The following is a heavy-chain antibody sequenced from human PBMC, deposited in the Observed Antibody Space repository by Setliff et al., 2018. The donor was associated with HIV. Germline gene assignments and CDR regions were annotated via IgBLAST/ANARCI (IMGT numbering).Heavy chain of an antibody. V-gene: IGHV3-30*02. CDR2: IRYDGSNE. CDR1: GFTFSSHG. D-gene: IGHD1-1*01. J-gene: IGHJ4*02. CDR3: TKDPTPVQLWFFSGYYSES. Sequence: PGGSLRLSCAGSGFTFSSHGMHWVRQPPGKGLEWVAFIRYDGSNENYAASVKGRFTISRDNSKSTVYLQMSSLRVDDTAVYYCTKDPTPVQLWFFSGYYSESWGQGTVVTVSS.